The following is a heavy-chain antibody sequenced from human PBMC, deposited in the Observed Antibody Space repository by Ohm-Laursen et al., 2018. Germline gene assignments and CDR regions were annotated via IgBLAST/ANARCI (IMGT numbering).Heavy chain of an antibody. CDR2: ISGSGGST. J-gene: IGHJ6*02. Sequence: SLRLSCAASGFTFSSYAMSWVRQAPGKGLEWVSAISGSGGSTYYADSVEGRFTISRDNSKNTLYLQMNSLRAEDTAVYYCVKAAEVGSIDYFYFGLDVWGQGTTVTISS. D-gene: IGHD6-25*01. CDR3: VKAAEVGSIDYFYFGLDV. V-gene: IGHV3-23*01. CDR1: GFTFSSYA.